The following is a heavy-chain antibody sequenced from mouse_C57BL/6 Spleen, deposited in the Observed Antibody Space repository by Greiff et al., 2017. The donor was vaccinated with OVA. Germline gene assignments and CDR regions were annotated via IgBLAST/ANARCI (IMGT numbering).Heavy chain of an antibody. D-gene: IGHD3-2*02. CDR1: GYTFTSYW. Sequence: VQLQQPGAELVKPGASVKMSCKASGYTFTSYWITWVKQRPGQGLEWIGDIYPGSGSTNYNEKFKSKATLTVDTTSSTAYMQLSSLTSEDSAVYYCARKGSSGPHFDYWGQGTTLTVSS. CDR2: IYPGSGST. V-gene: IGHV1-55*01. J-gene: IGHJ2*01. CDR3: ARKGSSGPHFDY.